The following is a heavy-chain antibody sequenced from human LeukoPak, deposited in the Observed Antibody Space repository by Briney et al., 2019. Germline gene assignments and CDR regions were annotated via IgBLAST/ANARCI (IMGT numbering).Heavy chain of an antibody. CDR3: ARGRYYYDSSDNYFDY. J-gene: IGHJ4*02. CDR2: INHSGST. D-gene: IGHD3-22*01. CDR1: GGSLSGYY. Sequence: SATLSLTCAVYGGSLSGYYWSWIRQPPGKGLEWIGEINHSGSTNYNPSLKSRVTISVDTSKNQFSLKLSSVTAADRAVYYCARGRYYYDSSDNYFDYWGQGTLVTVSS. V-gene: IGHV4-34*01.